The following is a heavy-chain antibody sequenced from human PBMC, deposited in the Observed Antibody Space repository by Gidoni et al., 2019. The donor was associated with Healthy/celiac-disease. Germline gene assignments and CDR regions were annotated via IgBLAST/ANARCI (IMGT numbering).Heavy chain of an antibody. V-gene: IGHV3-30*18. D-gene: IGHD3-9*01. CDR1: GFPFNNYG. CDR2: ISYNGSRK. CDR3: AKEDGVYYEILTGYFDY. J-gene: IGHJ4*02. Sequence: QVQLVESGGGVVQPGRSLRLSCAASGFPFNNYGLHWVRQAPGKGLEWVAIISYNGSRKYYGDSVKGRFTISRDNSKNTLYLQMNSLRVEDTAVYYCAKEDGVYYEILTGYFDYWGQGTLVTVSS.